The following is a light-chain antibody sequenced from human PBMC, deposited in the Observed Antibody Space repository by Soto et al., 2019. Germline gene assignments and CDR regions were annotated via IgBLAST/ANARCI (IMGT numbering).Light chain of an antibody. Sequence: QSALTQPPSASGSPGQSVTISCTGTRSDVGAYNYVSWYQQHPGKVPKLMIYEVNKRPSGVPDRFSGSKSGNTASLTVSGLQPEDEADYYGRSSAFTYPDPVFGRGPKETV. CDR2: EVN. CDR3: RSSAFTYPDPV. CDR1: RSDVGAYNY. J-gene: IGLJ6*01. V-gene: IGLV2-8*01.